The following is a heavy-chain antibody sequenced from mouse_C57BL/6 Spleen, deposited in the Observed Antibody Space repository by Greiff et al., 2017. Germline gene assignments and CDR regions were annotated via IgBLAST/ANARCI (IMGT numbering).Heavy chain of an antibody. D-gene: IGHD3-1*01. CDR2: IDPNSGGT. CDR3: ARSDHRDYAMDY. V-gene: IGHV1-72*01. J-gene: IGHJ4*01. Sequence: QVQLQQSGAELVKPGASVKLSCKASGYTFTSYWMHWVKQRPGRGLAWLGRIDPNSGGTKYNEKFKSKATLTVDKPSSTAYMQLSSLTSEDSAVYYCARSDHRDYAMDYWGQGTSVTVSS. CDR1: GYTFTSYW.